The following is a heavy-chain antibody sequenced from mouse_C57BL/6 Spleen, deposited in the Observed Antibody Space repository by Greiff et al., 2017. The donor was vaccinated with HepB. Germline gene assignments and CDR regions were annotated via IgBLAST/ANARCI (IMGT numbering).Heavy chain of an antibody. J-gene: IGHJ2*01. CDR2: INPSNGGT. V-gene: IGHV1-53*01. CDR1: GYTFTSYW. CDR3: ARFRGDGYYNY. Sequence: QQSCKASGYTFTSYWMHWVKQRPGQGLEWIGNINPSNGGTNYNEKFKSKATLTVDKSSSTAYMQLSSLTSEDSAVYYCARFRGDGYYNYWGQGTTLTVSS. D-gene: IGHD2-3*01.